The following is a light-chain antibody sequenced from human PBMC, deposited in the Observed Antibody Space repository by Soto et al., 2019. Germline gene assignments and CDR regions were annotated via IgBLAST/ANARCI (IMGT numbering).Light chain of an antibody. CDR1: QSSNNY. J-gene: IGKJ4*01. CDR2: AAS. Sequence: DIQMTQSPSSLSASVGDRVTITCRASQSSNNYLNWYQQKPGKAPKLLIYAASSLQSGVPSRFSGSGSGTDFTLTISSLQPEDFATYYCQQSYSTPLTFGGGTKVEIK. CDR3: QQSYSTPLT. V-gene: IGKV1-39*01.